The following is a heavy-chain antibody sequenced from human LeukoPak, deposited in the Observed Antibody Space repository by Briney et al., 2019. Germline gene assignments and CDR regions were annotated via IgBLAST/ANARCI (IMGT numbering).Heavy chain of an antibody. CDR3: ARVIEYYDFWSGQYNWFDP. V-gene: IGHV4-59*01. D-gene: IGHD3-3*01. CDR2: IYYSGST. Sequence: SETLSLTCSVSGGSISDNSWSWIRQPPGKGLEWIGYIYYSGSTNYNPSLKSRVTISVDTSKNQFSLKLSSVTAADTAVYYCARVIEYYDFWSGQYNWFDPWGQGTLVTVSS. CDR1: GGSISDNS. J-gene: IGHJ5*02.